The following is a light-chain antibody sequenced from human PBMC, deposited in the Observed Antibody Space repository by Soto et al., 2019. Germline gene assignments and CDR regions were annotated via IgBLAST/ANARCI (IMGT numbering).Light chain of an antibody. CDR3: QQYGSSPPIT. CDR1: QSVTSNY. Sequence: EIVLTQSPGTLSLSPGERATLSCVASQSVTSNYLAWYQQKPGQAPRLLIFGASIRVTGIPDRFIGSGSGTDFTLTISRLEPEDFAVYYCQQYGSSPPITFGGGTKVDIK. V-gene: IGKV3-20*01. CDR2: GAS. J-gene: IGKJ4*01.